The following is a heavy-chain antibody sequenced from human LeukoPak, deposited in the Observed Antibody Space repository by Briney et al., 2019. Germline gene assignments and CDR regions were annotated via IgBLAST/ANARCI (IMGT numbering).Heavy chain of an antibody. V-gene: IGHV1-2*02. CDR3: ARVGMGIFGVVGSYYYYMDV. CDR2: INPNSGGT. D-gene: IGHD3-3*01. J-gene: IGHJ6*03. CDR1: GYTFTGYY. Sequence: ASVKVSCKASGYTFTGYYMHWVRQAPGQGLEWMGWINPNSGGTNYAQKFQGRVTMTRDTSISTAYMELSRLRSDDTAVYYCARVGMGIFGVVGSYYYYMDVWGKGTTVTVPS.